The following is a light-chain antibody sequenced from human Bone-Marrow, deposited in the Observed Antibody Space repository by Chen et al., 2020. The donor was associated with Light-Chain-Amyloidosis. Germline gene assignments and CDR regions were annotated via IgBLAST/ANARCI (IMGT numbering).Light chain of an antibody. J-gene: IGLJ2*01. CDR2: RDT. CDR1: DLPTKY. CDR3: QSADSSGTYEVI. Sequence: SYELTPPPSVLVTPGQSATITRSGDDLPTKYAHWYQQKPGQAPVLVIHRDTERPSGISDRFSGSSSGTTATLTISGVQAEDEADYHCQSADSSGTYEVIFGGGTKLTVL. V-gene: IGLV3-25*03.